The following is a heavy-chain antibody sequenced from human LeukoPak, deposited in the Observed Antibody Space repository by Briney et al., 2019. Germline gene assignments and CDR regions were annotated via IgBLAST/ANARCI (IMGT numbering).Heavy chain of an antibody. V-gene: IGHV1-18*01. CDR2: ISAYNGNT. CDR3: ARDQSSGSYSDY. CDR1: GYTFTSYG. Sequence: ASVKVSCKASGYTFTSYGISWVRQAPGQGLEWMGWISAYNGNTNYAQKLQGRVTMTRDTSTSTVYMELSSLRSEDTAVYYCARDQSSGSYSDYWGQGTLVTVSS. D-gene: IGHD1-26*01. J-gene: IGHJ4*02.